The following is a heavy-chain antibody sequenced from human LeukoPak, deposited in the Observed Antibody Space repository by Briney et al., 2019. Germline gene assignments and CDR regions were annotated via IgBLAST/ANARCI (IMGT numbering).Heavy chain of an antibody. D-gene: IGHD7-27*01. V-gene: IGHV3-30-3*01. CDR2: TSYDGGTR. J-gene: IGHJ6*02. CDR3: ARELTGEAMNV. Sequence: GVSLRLSCAASGFTFSSYIMHWVRQAPGQGLEWLAVTSYDGGTRYYAESVKGRFTISRDNSKNTLYLQMNSLRAEDTAVYFCARELTGEAMNVWGQGTTVTVSS. CDR1: GFTFSSYI.